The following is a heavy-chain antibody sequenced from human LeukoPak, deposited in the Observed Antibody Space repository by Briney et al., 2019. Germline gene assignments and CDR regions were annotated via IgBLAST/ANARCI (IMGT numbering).Heavy chain of an antibody. Sequence: SGAVSLTCSVSGGSITNYYWSWIRQSPGRGLEWIGFIYYSGWSNYNPSLQSRVTMSIDTSKTQFSLKLSSVTAADTAVYYCARQGELAIDYWGQGTLVTVS. D-gene: IGHD1-26*01. J-gene: IGHJ4*02. CDR2: IYYSGWS. CDR1: GGSITNYY. V-gene: IGHV4-59*08. CDR3: ARQGELAIDY.